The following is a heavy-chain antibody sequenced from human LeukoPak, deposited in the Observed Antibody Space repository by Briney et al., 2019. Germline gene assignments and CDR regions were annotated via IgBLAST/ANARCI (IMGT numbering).Heavy chain of an antibody. CDR3: ARITDGYNYNY. CDR1: GGSISSYY. D-gene: IGHD5-24*01. V-gene: IGHV4-39*07. Sequence: SETLSLTCTVSGGSISSYYWGWIRQPPGKGLEWIGSIYYSGSTYYNPSLKSRVTISVDTSKNQFSLKLSSVTAADTAVYYCARITDGYNYNYWGQGTLVTVSS. CDR2: IYYSGST. J-gene: IGHJ4*02.